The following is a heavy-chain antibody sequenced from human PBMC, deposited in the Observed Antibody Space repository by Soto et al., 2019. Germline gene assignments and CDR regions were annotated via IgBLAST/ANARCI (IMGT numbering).Heavy chain of an antibody. CDR2: IYPGDSDT. J-gene: IGHJ6*02. CDR1: GYSFTSYW. Sequence: GESLKISCKGSGYSFTSYWIGWVRQMPGKGLEWMGIIYPGDSDTRYSPSFQGQVTISADKPISTAYLQWSSLRASDTAMYYCARRMQYHGNDYNYYYYGMDVWGQGTTVTV. V-gene: IGHV5-51*01. CDR3: ARRMQYHGNDYNYYYYGMDV. D-gene: IGHD1-1*01.